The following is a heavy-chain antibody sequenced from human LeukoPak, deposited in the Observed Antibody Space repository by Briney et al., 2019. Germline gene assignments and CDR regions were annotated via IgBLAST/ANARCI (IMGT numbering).Heavy chain of an antibody. Sequence: GGSLRLSCVGSGFTFSDAWMSWVRQAPGKGLEWVSAISGSGGSTYYADSVKGRFTISRDNSKNTLYLQMNSLRAEDTAVYYCASTYYDFWSEPENLDVSGKGTTVTVSS. CDR3: ASTYYDFWSEPENLDV. J-gene: IGHJ6*04. V-gene: IGHV3-23*01. CDR1: GFTFSDAW. CDR2: ISGSGGST. D-gene: IGHD3-3*01.